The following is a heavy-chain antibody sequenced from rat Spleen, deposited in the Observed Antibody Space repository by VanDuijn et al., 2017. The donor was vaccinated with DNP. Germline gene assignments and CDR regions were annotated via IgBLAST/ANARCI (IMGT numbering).Heavy chain of an antibody. CDR3: ATALLTTVASFAY. Sequence: EVQLVESGGGLVQPGRSLKLSCAASGFIFSNYDMAWVRQAPTKGLEWVAYISYDGGSTDYGDSVKGRFTISRDNAKSTLYLQMDSLRSEDTATYYCATALLTTVASFAYWGQGTLVTVSS. D-gene: IGHD1-3*01. CDR1: GFIFSNYD. J-gene: IGHJ3*01. V-gene: IGHV5-20*01. CDR2: ISYDGGST.